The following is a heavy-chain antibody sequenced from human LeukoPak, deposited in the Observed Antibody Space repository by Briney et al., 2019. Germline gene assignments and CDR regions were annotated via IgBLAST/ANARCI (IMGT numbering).Heavy chain of an antibody. CDR1: GFTFNDYA. CDR3: ARVYVAARLESFNWFDP. J-gene: IGHJ5*02. CDR2: ISYDGYDK. V-gene: IGHV3-30-3*01. D-gene: IGHD6-6*01. Sequence: GGSLRLSCAASGFTFNDYALYWVRQAPGKGLEWVTLISYDGYDKSYADSVRGRFTISRDNSRNTLYLQMDSLRSEDTAVYYCARVYVAARLESFNWFDPWGQGTLVTVSS.